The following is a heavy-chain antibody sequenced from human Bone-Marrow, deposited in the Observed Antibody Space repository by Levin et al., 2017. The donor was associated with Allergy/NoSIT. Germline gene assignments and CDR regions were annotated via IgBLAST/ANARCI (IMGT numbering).Heavy chain of an antibody. CDR3: VKDFVGPTEF. CDR1: ESGSPNYW. CDR2: RKKVGGLK. Sequence: GESLKISVPASESGSPNYWWNWARQGPGEGPVWTSVRKKVGGLKTNAVSLRGRFTISRDNAKNTMYLQMNSLRAEDTSIYFCVKDFVGPTEFWGPGTQVTVSS. V-gene: IGHV3-74*01. J-gene: IGHJ4*02. D-gene: IGHD4-11*01.